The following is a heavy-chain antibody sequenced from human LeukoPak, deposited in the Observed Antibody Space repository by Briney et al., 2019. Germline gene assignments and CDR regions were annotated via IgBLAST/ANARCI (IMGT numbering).Heavy chain of an antibody. Sequence: PGGSLRLSCTASGFTFSSYAMHWVRQAPGKGLEWVAVISYDGSNKYYADSVKGRFTISRDNSKNTLYLQMNSLRAEDTAVYYCAKGPRMIVVVKGSFQFQHWGQGTLVTVSS. D-gene: IGHD3-22*01. CDR3: AKGPRMIVVVKGSFQFQH. CDR2: ISYDGSNK. CDR1: GFTFSSYA. J-gene: IGHJ1*01. V-gene: IGHV3-30*04.